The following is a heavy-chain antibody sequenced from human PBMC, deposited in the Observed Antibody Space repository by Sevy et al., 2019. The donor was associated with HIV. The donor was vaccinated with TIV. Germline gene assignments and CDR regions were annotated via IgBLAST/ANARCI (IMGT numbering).Heavy chain of an antibody. Sequence: GGSLRLSCAASGFIFKNSWMSWVRQAPGKGQEWVGRIKSKSDGGTAEYAAPVKGRLTISRDDSKNTLYLQMNSLKTEDTAVYYCTTVAAAATDYWGQGTLVTVSS. J-gene: IGHJ4*02. CDR3: TTVAAAATDY. CDR1: GFIFKNSW. D-gene: IGHD6-13*01. CDR2: IKSKSDGGTA. V-gene: IGHV3-15*01.